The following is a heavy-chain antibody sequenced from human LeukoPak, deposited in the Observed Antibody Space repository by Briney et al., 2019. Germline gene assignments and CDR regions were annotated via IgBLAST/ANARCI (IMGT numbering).Heavy chain of an antibody. J-gene: IGHJ6*02. CDR3: ARDGAASYYYYGMDV. V-gene: IGHV3-11*01. D-gene: IGHD5-18*01. CDR1: GFTFSDYY. CDR2: ISSSGSTI. Sequence: GGSLRLSCAASGFTFSDYYMSWIRQAPGKGLEWVSYISSSGSTIYYADSVKGRFTISRDNAKNSLYPQMNSLRAEDTAVYYCARDGAASYYYYGMDVWGQGTTVTVSS.